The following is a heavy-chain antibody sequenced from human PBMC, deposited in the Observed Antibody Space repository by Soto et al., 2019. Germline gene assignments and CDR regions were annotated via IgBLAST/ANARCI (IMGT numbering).Heavy chain of an antibody. J-gene: IGHJ4*02. CDR1: GFNFGAFS. D-gene: IGHD1-1*01. CDR3: ARDYRTGDTREAFES. V-gene: IGHV3-21*01. Sequence: EVQLGESGGGRVKTGESLRLSCTASGFNFGAFSLSLVRQAQGKGLEWVSSIDPTSTEIHYADSVEGRFSVYRDSTQNSLYLQMIRLRFEATGVYYCARDYRTGDTREAFESWGQGTLVTVSS. CDR2: IDPTSTEI.